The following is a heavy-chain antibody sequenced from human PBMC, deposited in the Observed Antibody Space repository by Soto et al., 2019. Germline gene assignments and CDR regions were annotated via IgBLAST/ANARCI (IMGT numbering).Heavy chain of an antibody. Sequence: QITLKESGPTVVKPTQTLTLTCTFSGFSLSTSGVCVGWIRQPPGQALEWLALIYWDDDKRYRPSLKSRLTITKDTSKNLVVLTMTNMDPVDTATDYCAHDSNGWYGFDYCGQGTLVTVSS. CDR2: IYWDDDK. V-gene: IGHV2-5*02. J-gene: IGHJ4*02. CDR1: GFSLSTSGVC. D-gene: IGHD6-19*01. CDR3: AHDSNGWYGFDY.